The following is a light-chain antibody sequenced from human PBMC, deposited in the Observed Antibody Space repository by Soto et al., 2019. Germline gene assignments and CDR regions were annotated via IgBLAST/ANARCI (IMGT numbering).Light chain of an antibody. CDR3: QQYNSYSQLT. V-gene: IGKV1-5*01. CDR1: QSIGSS. Sequence: DIQMTQSPSTLSASVGDRVTITCRASQSIGSSLAWYQQKPGKAPKLLIFDASSLERGVPSRFSGSGSGTAFTLTIRSLQPDDFSTYYCQQYNSYSQLTFGGGTKVEIK. CDR2: DAS. J-gene: IGKJ4*01.